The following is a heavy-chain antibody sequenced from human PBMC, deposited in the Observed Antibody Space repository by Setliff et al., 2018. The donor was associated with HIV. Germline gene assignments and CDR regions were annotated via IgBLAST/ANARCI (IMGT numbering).Heavy chain of an antibody. CDR1: GYSFINYG. CDR2: ISAYNGNT. Sequence: ASVKVSCKASGYSFINYGISWVRQAPGQGLEWMGWISAYNGNTNYAPILLGRVTMTTDTSTSTAYMELRSLSSDDTAVYYCARARLQGIVTAVGPRDNCLDPWGQGTRVTVSS. CDR3: ARARLQGIVTAVGPRDNCLDP. J-gene: IGHJ5*02. D-gene: IGHD1-26*01. V-gene: IGHV1-18*01.